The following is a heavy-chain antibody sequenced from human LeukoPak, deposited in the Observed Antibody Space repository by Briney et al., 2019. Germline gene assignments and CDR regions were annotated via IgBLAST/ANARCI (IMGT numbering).Heavy chain of an antibody. J-gene: IGHJ4*02. CDR3: APEPSDDVES. CDR1: GITFRRHW. CDR2: IDEDGGEK. Sequence: GGSLRLSCAASGITFRRHWMSWVRQAPGKGLEWVANIDEDGGEKNYVDSVKGRFTISRDNAKNSWYLQMNSLRTEDTAMYYWAPEPSDDVESWGQGILVTVSS. V-gene: IGHV3-7*01. D-gene: IGHD5-24*01.